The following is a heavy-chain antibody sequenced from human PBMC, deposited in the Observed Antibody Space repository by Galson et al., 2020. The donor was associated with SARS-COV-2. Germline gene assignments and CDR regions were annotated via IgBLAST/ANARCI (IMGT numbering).Heavy chain of an antibody. V-gene: IGHV1-69*13. D-gene: IGHD1-1*01. CDR3: VRGEVQTLDY. CDR1: GGTFSSSD. CDR2: FIHLFHTA. J-gene: IGHJ4*02. Sequence: SSVKVSCKASGGTFSSSDVNWVRQAPGQGLEWLGGFIHLFHTATYAQKFQGRVKITADEPTTTAYMELTSLRSDDTGVYFCVRGEVQTLDYWGQGTLVTVSS.